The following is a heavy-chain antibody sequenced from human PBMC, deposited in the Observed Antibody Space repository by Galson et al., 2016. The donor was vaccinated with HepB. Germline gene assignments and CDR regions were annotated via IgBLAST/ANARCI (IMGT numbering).Heavy chain of an antibody. V-gene: IGHV3-23*01. J-gene: IGHJ6*02. D-gene: IGHD3-10*01. CDR1: GFTFSSYA. Sequence: SLRLSCATSGFTFSSYAMSWVRQAPGKGLEWVSSISNSNGGTHYLDSVKGRFTISRDTSKNTLFLQMNGLRAEDTAIYYCAKEVARGMVRGVISGRLYYYGLDVWGQGTTVTVSS. CDR2: ISNSNGGT. CDR3: AKEVARGMVRGVISGRLYYYGLDV.